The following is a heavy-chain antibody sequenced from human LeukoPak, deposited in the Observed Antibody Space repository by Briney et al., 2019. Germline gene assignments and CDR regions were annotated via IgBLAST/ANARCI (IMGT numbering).Heavy chain of an antibody. CDR3: ARDPTTVVTSPDY. J-gene: IGHJ4*02. CDR1: GFTFSSYA. Sequence: GGSLRLSCAASGFTFSSYAMHWVRQAPGKGLEWVAVIWYDGSNKYYADSVKGRFTISRDNSKNTLYLQMNSLRAEDTAVYYCARDPTTVVTSPDYWGQGTLVTVSS. CDR2: IWYDGSNK. D-gene: IGHD4-23*01. V-gene: IGHV3-33*08.